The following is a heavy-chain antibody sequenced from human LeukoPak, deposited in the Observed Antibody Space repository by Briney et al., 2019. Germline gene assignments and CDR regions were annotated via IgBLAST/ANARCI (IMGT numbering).Heavy chain of an antibody. J-gene: IGHJ6*03. CDR3: ARTPYGGNSEGNYYYYYYMDV. D-gene: IGHD4-23*01. CDR1: GGSISSSSYY. Sequence: SETLSLTCTVSGGSISSSSYYWGWIRQPAGKGLEWIGSIYYSGSTYYNPSLKSRVTISVDTSKNQFSLKLSSVTAADTAVYYCARTPYGGNSEGNYYYYYYMDVWGKGTTATVSS. V-gene: IGHV4-39*07. CDR2: IYYSGST.